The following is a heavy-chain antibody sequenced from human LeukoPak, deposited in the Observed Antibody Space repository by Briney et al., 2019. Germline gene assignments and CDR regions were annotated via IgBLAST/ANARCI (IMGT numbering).Heavy chain of an antibody. Sequence: NPSETLSLTCTVSGGSISSSGYHWGWIRQPPGKGLEWIANIDYRGTTYYNLSLKSRVAISVDTSKNQFSLKLTSVTAADTAVYYCARRRLRPEAFDIWGQGTKVTVSS. J-gene: IGHJ3*02. V-gene: IGHV4-39*01. D-gene: IGHD4-17*01. CDR3: ARRRLRPEAFDI. CDR1: GGSISSSGYH. CDR2: IDYRGTT.